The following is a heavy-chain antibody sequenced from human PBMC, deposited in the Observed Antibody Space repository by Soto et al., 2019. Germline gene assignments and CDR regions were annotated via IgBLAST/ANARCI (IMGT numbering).Heavy chain of an antibody. D-gene: IGHD3-16*02. V-gene: IGHV4-59*01. CDR2: INYSGST. CDR1: GGSMNDYY. Sequence: PSETLSLTCTVSGGSMNDYYWSWIRQPPGKGLEWIGNINYSGSTNYNPSLKSRLTISVDTSKSQFSLKLSSVTAADTAVYYCAVSLDGYFDYWGQGTLVTVS. CDR3: AVSLDGYFDY. J-gene: IGHJ4*02.